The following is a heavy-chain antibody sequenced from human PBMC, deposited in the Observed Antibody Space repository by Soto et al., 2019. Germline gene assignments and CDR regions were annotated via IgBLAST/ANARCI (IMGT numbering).Heavy chain of an antibody. V-gene: IGHV3-23*01. CDR3: AKHPRDYGAAFNNWFDP. D-gene: IGHD4-17*01. CDR2: ISGSGGST. CDR1: GFTFSSYA. J-gene: IGHJ5*02. Sequence: GGSLRLSCAASGFTFSSYAMSWVRQAPGKGLEWVSAISGSGGSTYYADSVKGRFTISRDNSKNTLYLQMNSLRAEDTAVYYCAKHPRDYGAAFNNWFDPWGQGTLVTVSS.